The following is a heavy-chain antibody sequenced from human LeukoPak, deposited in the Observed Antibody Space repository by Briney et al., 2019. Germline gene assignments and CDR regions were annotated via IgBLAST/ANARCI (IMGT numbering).Heavy chain of an antibody. CDR3: ARSARYCSSTSCPYYFDY. V-gene: IGHV4-34*01. J-gene: IGHJ4*02. CDR1: GGSFSGYY. D-gene: IGHD2-2*01. Sequence: SETLSLTCAVYGGSFSGYYWSWIRQPPGKGLEWIGEINHSGGTNCNPSLKSRVTISVDTSNKQFSLKLSSVTAADTAVYYCARSARYCSSTSCPYYFDYWGQGTLVTVSS. CDR2: INHSGGT.